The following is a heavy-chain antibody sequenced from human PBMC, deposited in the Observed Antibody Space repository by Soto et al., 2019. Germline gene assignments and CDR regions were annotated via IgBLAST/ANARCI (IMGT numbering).Heavy chain of an antibody. CDR3: ARFGSPHKTKVARPGPGRMDV. CDR2: IIPIFGTA. J-gene: IGHJ6*02. CDR1: GGTFSSYA. D-gene: IGHD6-6*01. V-gene: IGHV1-69*13. Sequence: GASVKVSCKASGGTFSSYAISWVRQAPGQGLEWTGGIIPIFGTANYAQKFQGRVTITADESTSTAYMELSSLRSEDTAVYYCARFGSPHKTKVARPGPGRMDVWGQGTTVTVSS.